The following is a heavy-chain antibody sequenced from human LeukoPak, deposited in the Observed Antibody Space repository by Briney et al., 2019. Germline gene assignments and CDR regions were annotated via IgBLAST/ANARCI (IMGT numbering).Heavy chain of an antibody. CDR2: ISSNSAHI. V-gene: IGHV3-21*01. Sequence: GGSLRLSCAASESIFTGYTMNWVRQAPGKGLEWVSSISSNSAHINYADSVKGRFTISRDNAKNSLYLQMDSLRVEDTAVYYCSRAEEFSTMVRGWGQLSYYYYHMDVWGKGTAVTVSS. CDR1: ESIFTGYT. CDR3: SRAEEFSTMVRGWGQLSYYYYHMDV. J-gene: IGHJ6*03. D-gene: IGHD3-10*01.